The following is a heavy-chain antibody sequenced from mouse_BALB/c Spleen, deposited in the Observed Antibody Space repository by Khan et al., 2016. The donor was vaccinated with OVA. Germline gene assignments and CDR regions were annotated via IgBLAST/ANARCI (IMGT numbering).Heavy chain of an antibody. Sequence: EVELVESGGGLVQPGGSLRLSCATSGFTFTDYYMSWVRQPPGKALEWLGFIRNKANGYTTEYSASVKGRLTISRDNSQSILYLQMNTLRAEDSATYYCARDGRYGPTGSYWGQGTTLTVSS. V-gene: IGHV7-3*02. D-gene: IGHD1-1*01. J-gene: IGHJ2*01. CDR2: IRNKANGYTT. CDR3: ARDGRYGPTGSY. CDR1: GFTFTDYY.